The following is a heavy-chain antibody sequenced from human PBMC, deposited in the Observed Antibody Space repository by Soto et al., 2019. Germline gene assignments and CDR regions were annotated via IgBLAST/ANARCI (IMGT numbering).Heavy chain of an antibody. J-gene: IGHJ4*02. V-gene: IGHV4-30-4*08. CDR1: GGSLSSGDYY. Sequence: QVQLQESGPGLVKPSQTLSLTCTVSGGSLSSGDYYWSWIRQPPGKGLEWIGYMYKSEGTYYNPSLKSRVTISLDTSKNQFSLKLSSVTAADTAVYYCARDRMYDSSGYYSPHCDYWGQGTLVTVSS. CDR3: ARDRMYDSSGYYSPHCDY. CDR2: MYKSEGT. D-gene: IGHD3-22*01.